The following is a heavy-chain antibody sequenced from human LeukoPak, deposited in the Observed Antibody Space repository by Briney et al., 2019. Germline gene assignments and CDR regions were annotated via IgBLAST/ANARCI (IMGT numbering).Heavy chain of an antibody. D-gene: IGHD1-1*01. J-gene: IGHJ6*03. CDR3: AREVQLPPNYYYMDV. CDR1: GGSISSGGYY. V-gene: IGHV4-30-2*01. Sequence: SQTLSLTCTVSGGSISSGGYYWSWIRQPPGKSLEWIGYIYHSGSTYYNPSLKSRVTISVDRSKNQFSLKLSSVTAADTAVYYCAREVQLPPNYYYMDVWGKGTTVTVSS. CDR2: IYHSGST.